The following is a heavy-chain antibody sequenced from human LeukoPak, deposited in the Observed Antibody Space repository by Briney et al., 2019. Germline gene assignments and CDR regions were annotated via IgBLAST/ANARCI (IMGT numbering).Heavy chain of an antibody. CDR2: IKQDGSEK. V-gene: IGHV3-7*01. J-gene: IGHJ4*02. CDR1: GFTFSSCW. Sequence: GGSLRLSCAASGFTFSSCWMSWVRQAPGKGLEWVANIKQDGSEKYYVDSVKGRFTISRDNAKNSLYLQMNSLRAEDTAVYYCAREAVIIPGAVDYWGQGTLVTVSS. CDR3: AREAVIIPGAVDY. D-gene: IGHD3-3*01.